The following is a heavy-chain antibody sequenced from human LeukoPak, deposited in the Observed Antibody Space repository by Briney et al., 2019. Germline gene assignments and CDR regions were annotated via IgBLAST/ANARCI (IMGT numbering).Heavy chain of an antibody. V-gene: IGHV4-61*02. J-gene: IGHJ4*02. CDR2: SYTSGST. CDR3: ARGGERYCSSTSCSLDY. CDR1: GGSISSGRYD. D-gene: IGHD2-2*01. Sequence: SQTLSLTCTVAGGSISSGRYDWSWSGQPGGKGREWIVRSYTSGSTNYNPSLKRRVTISVDTSKNQFSLKLSSVTAADTAVYYCARGGERYCSSTSCSLDYWGQGTLVTVSS.